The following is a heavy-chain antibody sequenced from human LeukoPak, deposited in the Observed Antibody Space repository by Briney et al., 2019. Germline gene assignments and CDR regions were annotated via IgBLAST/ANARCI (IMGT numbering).Heavy chain of an antibody. V-gene: IGHV4-34*01. CDR1: GGSFSGYY. Sequence: TETLSLTCAVYGGSFSGYYWSWIRQPPGKGLEWIGEINHSGSTNYNPSLKSRVTISVDTSKNQFSLKLSSVTAADTAVYYCARLGVVGATIRDYWGQGTLVTVSS. J-gene: IGHJ4*02. CDR3: ARLGVVGATIRDY. D-gene: IGHD1-26*01. CDR2: INHSGST.